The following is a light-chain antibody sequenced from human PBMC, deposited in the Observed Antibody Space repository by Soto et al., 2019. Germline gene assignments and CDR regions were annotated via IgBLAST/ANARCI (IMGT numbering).Light chain of an antibody. CDR1: SSDVGGYDY. J-gene: IGLJ1*01. V-gene: IGLV2-14*01. Sequence: ALTQPASVSGSPGQSITISCTGTSSDVGGYDYVSWYQQHPGKAPKLMIYEVSNRPSGVSNRFSGSKSGTTASLTISGLQAEDEADYYCISFTSSSTLAVFGAGTKVTVL. CDR2: EVS. CDR3: ISFTSSSTLAV.